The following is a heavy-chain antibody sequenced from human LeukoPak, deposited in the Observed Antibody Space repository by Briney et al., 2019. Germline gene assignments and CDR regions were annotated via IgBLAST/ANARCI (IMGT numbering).Heavy chain of an antibody. V-gene: IGHV1-18*01. CDR2: ISAYNGNT. D-gene: IGHD3-22*01. J-gene: IGHJ4*02. CDR1: GYTFTSYG. Sequence: ASVTVSCKASGYTFTSYGISWVRQAPGQGLEWMGWISAYNGNTNYAQKLQGRVTMTTDTSTSTAYMELRSLRSDDTAVYYCARASTYDWSGYYVRAIDYWGQGTLVTVSS. CDR3: ARASTYDWSGYYVRAIDY.